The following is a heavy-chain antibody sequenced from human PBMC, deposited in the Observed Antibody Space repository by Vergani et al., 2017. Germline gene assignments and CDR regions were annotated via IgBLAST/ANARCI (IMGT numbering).Heavy chain of an antibody. D-gene: IGHD2-2*01. CDR1: GFIFSTYA. Sequence: EVQLLESGGDLVQPGGSLRLSCTASGFIFSTYAMSWVRQAPGKGLEWVSGISGSGGSTYYADSVKGRFTISRDNSKNTLYLQMNSLRAEDTAVYFCAKVDVVVPAAQRYFDYWGQGTLLTVSS. J-gene: IGHJ4*02. V-gene: IGHV3-23*01. CDR3: AKVDVVVPAAQRYFDY. CDR2: ISGSGGST.